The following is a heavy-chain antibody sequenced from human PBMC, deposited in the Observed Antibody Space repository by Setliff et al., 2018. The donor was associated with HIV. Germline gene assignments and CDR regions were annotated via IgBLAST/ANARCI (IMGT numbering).Heavy chain of an antibody. Sequence: SETLSLTCTVSGGSVSSGSYHWGWIRQPPGKGLEWIGSMYHSGSTYSNPSLKSRVTMSIDTSKNQLSLKLRSVTAADTAVYYCASGYNYAYSDYWGQGTLVTVSS. CDR2: MYHSGST. CDR1: GGSVSSGSYH. CDR3: ASGYNYAYSDY. D-gene: IGHD5-18*01. J-gene: IGHJ4*02. V-gene: IGHV4-39*07.